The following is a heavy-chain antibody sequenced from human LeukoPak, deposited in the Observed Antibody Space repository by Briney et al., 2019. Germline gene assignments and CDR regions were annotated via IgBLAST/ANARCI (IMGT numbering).Heavy chain of an antibody. CDR2: MNPNSGNT. Sequence: ASVKVSCKASGYTFTSYDINWVRQATGQGLEWMGWMNPNSGNTGYAQKFQGRVTMTRNTSISTAYMELSSLRSEDTAVYYCARGEELLRYYYYGMDVWGQGTTVTVSS. D-gene: IGHD1-26*01. CDR3: ARGEELLRYYYYGMDV. V-gene: IGHV1-8*01. J-gene: IGHJ6*02. CDR1: GYTFTSYD.